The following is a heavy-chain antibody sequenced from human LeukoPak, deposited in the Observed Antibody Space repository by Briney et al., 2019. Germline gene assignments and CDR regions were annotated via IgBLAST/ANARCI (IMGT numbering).Heavy chain of an antibody. V-gene: IGHV4-59*01. D-gene: IGHD3-10*01. J-gene: IGHJ5*02. CDR2: IYYSGST. CDR1: AGSISNNY. Sequence: SETLSLTCTVSAGSISNNYWTWIRQPPGNGLEWIGYIYYSGSTNYKPSLKSRVTISVDTSKNQFSLKLNSVTAADTAVYYCARGGYYGSGNDFRFDPWGQGTLVTVSS. CDR3: ARGGYYGSGNDFRFDP.